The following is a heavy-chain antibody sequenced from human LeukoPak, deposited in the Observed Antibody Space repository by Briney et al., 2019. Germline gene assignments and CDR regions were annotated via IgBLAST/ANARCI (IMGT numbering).Heavy chain of an antibody. J-gene: IGHJ4*02. D-gene: IGHD3-22*01. CDR3: ARNDPDSSED. Sequence: GGSLRLSCAASGFIFSNYPTHWVRQAPGKGLEWVAVISADGNNEHYADSAKGRFTLSRDNAKSTAYLQMNSLRSEDTAVYYCARNDPDSSEDWGQGTLVTVSS. CDR1: GFIFSNYP. CDR2: ISADGNNE. V-gene: IGHV3-30-3*01.